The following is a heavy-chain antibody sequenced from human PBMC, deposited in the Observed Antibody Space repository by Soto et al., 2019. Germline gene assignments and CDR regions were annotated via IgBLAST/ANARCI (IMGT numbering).Heavy chain of an antibody. CDR2: TNGGGSA. CDR1: GDSISSAVSY. Sequence: SETLSLTRTVSGDSISSAVSYWSWVRQPPGKGLEWIGETNGGGSAFYNPSLKTRVAISLDTPKNQFSLKLSSMTAADTAVYYCARESNLHVFDYWGQGTLVTVSS. V-gene: IGHV4-30-4*01. J-gene: IGHJ4*02. CDR3: ARESNLHVFDY.